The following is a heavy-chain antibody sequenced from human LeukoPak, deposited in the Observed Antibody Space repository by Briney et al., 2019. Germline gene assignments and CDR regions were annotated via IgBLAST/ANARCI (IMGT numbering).Heavy chain of an antibody. Sequence: SVKVSCKASGGTFSSYAIRWVRQAPGQGLEWMGGIIPIFGTANYAQKFQGRVTITADESTSTAYMELSSLRSEDTAVYYCARGGTRIAVAGNTPNQLAFDIWGQGTMVTVSS. V-gene: IGHV1-69*13. CDR1: GGTFSSYA. D-gene: IGHD6-19*01. J-gene: IGHJ3*02. CDR3: ARGGTRIAVAGNTPNQLAFDI. CDR2: IIPIFGTA.